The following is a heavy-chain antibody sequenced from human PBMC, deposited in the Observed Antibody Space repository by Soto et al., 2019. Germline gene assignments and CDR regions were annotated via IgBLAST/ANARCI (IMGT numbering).Heavy chain of an antibody. CDR1: GYTFTGYY. D-gene: IGHD3-10*01. CDR2: INPNSGGT. Sequence: ASVKVSCKASGYTFTGYYMHWVRPASGQGLEWMGWINPNSGGTNYAQKFQGWVTMTRDTSISTAYMELSRLRSDDTAVYYCARGWFGEYPYYYYGMDVWGQGTTVTVSS. CDR3: ARGWFGEYPYYYYGMDV. V-gene: IGHV1-2*04. J-gene: IGHJ6*02.